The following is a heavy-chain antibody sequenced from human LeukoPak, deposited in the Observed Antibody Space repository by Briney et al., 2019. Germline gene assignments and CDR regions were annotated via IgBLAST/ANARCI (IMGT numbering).Heavy chain of an antibody. D-gene: IGHD5-24*01. CDR1: GGTFSSYA. CDR3: ARDGAPVEMATINTFDI. Sequence: SVKVSCRASGGTFSSYAISWVRQAPGQGLEWMGRIIPILGIANYAQKFQGRVTITADKSTSIAYMELSSLRSEDTAVYYCARDGAPVEMATINTFDIWGQGTMVTVSS. J-gene: IGHJ3*02. V-gene: IGHV1-69*04. CDR2: IIPILGIA.